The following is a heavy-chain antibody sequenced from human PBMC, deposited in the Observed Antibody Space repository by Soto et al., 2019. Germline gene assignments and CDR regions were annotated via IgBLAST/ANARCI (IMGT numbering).Heavy chain of an antibody. CDR3: AKGAGDDFWSGYYTVYYYYYYGMDV. CDR2: ISGSGGST. V-gene: IGHV3-23*01. Sequence: EVQLLESGGGLVQPGGSLRLSCAASGFTFSSYAMSWVRQAPGKGLEWVSAISGSGGSTYYADSVKGRFTISRDNSKNTLYLQMNSLRAEDTAVYYCAKGAGDDFWSGYYTVYYYYYYGMDVWGQGTTVTVSS. D-gene: IGHD3-3*01. J-gene: IGHJ6*02. CDR1: GFTFSSYA.